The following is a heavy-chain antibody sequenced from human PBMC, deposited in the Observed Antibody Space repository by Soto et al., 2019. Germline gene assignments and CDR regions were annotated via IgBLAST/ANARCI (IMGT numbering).Heavy chain of an antibody. Sequence: EVQLVESGGGLVRPGRSLRLSCAASGFTFDDYAMHWVRQAPGKGLEWVSGISWNSGSIGYADSVKGRFTISRDNAKNSLYLQMNSLRAEDTALYYCAKDRGGHSSADWYFDLWGRGTLVTVSS. CDR2: ISWNSGSI. V-gene: IGHV3-9*01. CDR3: AKDRGGHSSADWYFDL. J-gene: IGHJ2*01. CDR1: GFTFDDYA. D-gene: IGHD6-19*01.